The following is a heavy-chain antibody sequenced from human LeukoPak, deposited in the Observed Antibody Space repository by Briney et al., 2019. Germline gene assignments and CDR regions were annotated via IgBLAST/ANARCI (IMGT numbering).Heavy chain of an antibody. CDR1: GFTVSSYA. D-gene: IGHD3-22*01. CDR3: AKDPTMIVVVIPDY. CDR2: IGGSGGST. J-gene: IGHJ4*02. V-gene: IGHV3-23*01. Sequence: GGSLRLSCAASGFTVSSYAMNWVRQAPGKGLEWVSAIGGSGGSTYYADSVKGRFTISRDNSKNTLYLQMNSLRAEDTAVYYCAKDPTMIVVVIPDYWGQGTLVTVSS.